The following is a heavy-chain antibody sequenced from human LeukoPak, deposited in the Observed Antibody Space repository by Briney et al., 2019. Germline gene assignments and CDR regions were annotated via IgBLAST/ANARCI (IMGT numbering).Heavy chain of an antibody. D-gene: IGHD3-10*01. J-gene: IGHJ4*02. CDR3: ARLGITMVRGVTMTPHFDY. CDR1: GGYISSYY. CDR2: IYYSGST. Sequence: ASETLSLTCTVSGGYISSYYWSWIRQPPGKGLEWIGYIYYSGSTNYNPSLKSRVTISVDTSKNQFSLKLSSVTAADTAVYYCARLGITMVRGVTMTPHFDYWGQGTLVTVSS. V-gene: IGHV4-59*08.